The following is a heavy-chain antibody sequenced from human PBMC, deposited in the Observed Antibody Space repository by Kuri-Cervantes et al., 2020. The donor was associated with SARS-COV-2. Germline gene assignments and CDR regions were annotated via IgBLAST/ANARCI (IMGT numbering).Heavy chain of an antibody. Sequence: GGSLRLSCAASGFTFSSYAMHWVRQAPGKGLEWVAVISYDGSNKYYADSVKGRFTIPRDNSKNTLYLQMNSLRAENTAVYYCARDLDDYIPNGGDAFDIWGQGTIVTVSS. D-gene: IGHD5-24*01. CDR3: ARDLDDYIPNGGDAFDI. J-gene: IGHJ3*02. V-gene: IGHV3-30-3*01. CDR1: GFTFSSYA. CDR2: ISYDGSNK.